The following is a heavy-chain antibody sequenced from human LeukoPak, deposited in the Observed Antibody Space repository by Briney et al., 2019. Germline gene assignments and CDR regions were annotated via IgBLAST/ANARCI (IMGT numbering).Heavy chain of an antibody. V-gene: IGHV4-59*01. J-gene: IGHJ2*01. CDR2: IYYSGST. D-gene: IGHD4-11*01. CDR3: ARDGYSEYGYFDL. CDR1: GRSISSYY. Sequence: SETQSLTCSVSGRSISSYYGLWTREPPGEALVWIGYIYYSGSTNNNPSLKSRVTISVDTSKNQFSLKLSSVTAADTAVYYCARDGYSEYGYFDLWGRGTLVTVSS.